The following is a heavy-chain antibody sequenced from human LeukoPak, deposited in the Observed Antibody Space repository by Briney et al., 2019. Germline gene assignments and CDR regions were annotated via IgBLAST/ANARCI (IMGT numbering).Heavy chain of an antibody. V-gene: IGHV3-48*04. J-gene: IGHJ4*02. CDR2: ISSSSSTI. Sequence: PGGSLRLSCAASGFTFSSYSMNWVRQAPGKGLEWVSYISSSSSTIYYADSVKGRFTISRDNAKNSLYLQMNGLRAEDTAVYYCARDLRGGADYWGQGTLVTVSS. D-gene: IGHD3-10*01. CDR3: ARDLRGGADY. CDR1: GFTFSSYS.